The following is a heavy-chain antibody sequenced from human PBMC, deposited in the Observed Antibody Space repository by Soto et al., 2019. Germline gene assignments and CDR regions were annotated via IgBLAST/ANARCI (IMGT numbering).Heavy chain of an antibody. CDR1: GFTFSSYG. D-gene: IGHD6-19*01. J-gene: IGHJ6*02. V-gene: IGHV3-33*01. CDR3: ARGREYSSGYGMDV. CDR2: IWYDGSNK. Sequence: GGSLRLSCAASGFTFSSYGMHWVRQAPGKGLEWVAVIWYDGSNKYYADSVKGRFTISRDNSKNTLYLQMNSLRAEDTAVYYCARGREYSSGYGMDVWGQGTTVTVSS.